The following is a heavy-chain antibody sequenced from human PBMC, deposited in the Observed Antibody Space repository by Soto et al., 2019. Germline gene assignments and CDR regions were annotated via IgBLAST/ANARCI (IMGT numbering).Heavy chain of an antibody. CDR1: GFTFSGHW. D-gene: IGHD6-13*01. J-gene: IGHJ6*02. V-gene: IGHV3-53*01. CDR2: IYSGSNT. Sequence: GSLRLSCAASGFTFSGHWMHWVRQGPGKGLVWVSYVIYSGSNTYYADSVKGRFTISRDNSKNTLYLQMNSLRAEDTAVYYCARDSIAAAGTGGNYYYYGMDVWGQGTTVTVSS. CDR3: ARDSIAAAGTGGNYYYYGMDV.